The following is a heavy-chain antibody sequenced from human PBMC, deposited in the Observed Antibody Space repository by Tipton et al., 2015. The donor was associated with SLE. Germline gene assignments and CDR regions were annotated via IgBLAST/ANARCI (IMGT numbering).Heavy chain of an antibody. D-gene: IGHD6-19*01. CDR1: GGSISSYY. Sequence: GLVKPSETLSLTCTVSGGSISSYYWSWIRQPPGKGLEWIGYIYYSGSTNYNPSLKSRVTISVDTSKNQFSLKLSSVTAADTAVYYCARVGGWPVGYFDYWGQGTLVTVSS. V-gene: IGHV4-59*01. CDR2: IYYSGST. J-gene: IGHJ4*02. CDR3: ARVGGWPVGYFDY.